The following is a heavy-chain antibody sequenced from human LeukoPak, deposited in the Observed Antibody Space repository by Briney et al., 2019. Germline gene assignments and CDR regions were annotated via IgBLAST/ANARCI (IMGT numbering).Heavy chain of an antibody. J-gene: IGHJ4*02. CDR3: ARDAWYYSSLYYFDF. CDR1: GFSFSNYA. V-gene: IGHV3-23*01. D-gene: IGHD2-2*01. Sequence: GGSLRLSCAASGFSFSNYAMNWVRQAPGKGLEWVSLISGSGGGTYYADSVKGRFTISRDISNNILYLQMNTLRAEDTAVYYCARDAWYYSSLYYFDFWGQGTLVTVSS. CDR2: ISGSGGGT.